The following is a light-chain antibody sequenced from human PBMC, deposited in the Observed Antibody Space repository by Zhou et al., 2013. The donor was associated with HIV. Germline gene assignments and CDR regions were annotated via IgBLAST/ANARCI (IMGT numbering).Light chain of an antibody. J-gene: IGLJ2*01. Sequence: SYEVTQPPSVSVSPGQTASITCSGDKLGDKYACWYQQKPGQSPVLVIYQNSKRPSGIPERFSGSNSGNTATLTISGTQAMDEADYYCQAWDSSFXVFGGGTRLTV. CDR1: KLGDKY. CDR2: QNS. CDR3: QAWDSSFXV. V-gene: IGLV3-1*01.